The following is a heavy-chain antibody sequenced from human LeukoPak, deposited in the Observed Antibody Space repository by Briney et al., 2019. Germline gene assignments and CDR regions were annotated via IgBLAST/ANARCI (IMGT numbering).Heavy chain of an antibody. Sequence: GGSLRLSCAAAGITFSSNWMSWVRQAPGKGLEWVANIKPDGSEKYYVDSVKGRFTISRDNAKNSLYLQMNSLRAEDSAVYHCARDGCTSTSCYTRGDVWGKGTMVTVSS. D-gene: IGHD2-2*02. CDR3: ARDGCTSTSCYTRGDV. J-gene: IGHJ6*03. CDR1: GITFSSNW. CDR2: IKPDGSEK. V-gene: IGHV3-7*01.